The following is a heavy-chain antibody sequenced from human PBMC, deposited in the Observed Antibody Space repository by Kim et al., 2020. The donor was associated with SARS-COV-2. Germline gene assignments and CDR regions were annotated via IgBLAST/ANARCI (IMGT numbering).Heavy chain of an antibody. CDR1: GGSISSGGYY. V-gene: IGHV4-31*03. J-gene: IGHJ4*02. Sequence: SETLSLTCTVSGGSISSGGYYWSWIRQHPGKGLEWIGYIYYSGSTYYNPSLKSRVTISVDTSKNQFSLKLSSVTAADTAVYYCASGPSEGYCSGGSCYSGRFYDYWGQGTLVTVSS. D-gene: IGHD2-15*01. CDR3: ASGPSEGYCSGGSCYSGRFYDY. CDR2: IYYSGST.